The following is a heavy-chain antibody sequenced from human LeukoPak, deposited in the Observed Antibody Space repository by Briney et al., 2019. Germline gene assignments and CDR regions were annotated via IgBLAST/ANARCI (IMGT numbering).Heavy chain of an antibody. Sequence: GGSLRLSCAASGFTFSSYAMHWVRQAPGKGLEWVAVISYDGSNKYYADSVKGRFTISRDNSKNTVYLQMNSLRAEDTAVYYCARDLLEVVAATHHYYYYYGMDVWGQGTTVTVSS. CDR3: ARDLLEVVAATHHYYYYYGMDV. J-gene: IGHJ6*02. CDR1: GFTFSSYA. V-gene: IGHV3-30-3*01. D-gene: IGHD2-15*01. CDR2: ISYDGSNK.